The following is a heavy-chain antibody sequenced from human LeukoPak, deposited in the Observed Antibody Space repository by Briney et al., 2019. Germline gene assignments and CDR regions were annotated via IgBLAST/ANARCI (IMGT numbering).Heavy chain of an antibody. CDR3: ARGYCSSTNCYRWFDP. CDR2: IYYSGST. J-gene: IGHJ5*02. V-gene: IGHV4-61*01. Sequence: SETLSLTCTVSGGSVSSGSYYWSWIRQPPGKGLEWIGYIYYSGSTNYNPSLKSRVTISVDTSKNQFSLKLSSVTAADTAVYYCARGYCSSTNCYRWFDPWGQGTLVTVSS. CDR1: GGSVSSGSYY. D-gene: IGHD2-2*01.